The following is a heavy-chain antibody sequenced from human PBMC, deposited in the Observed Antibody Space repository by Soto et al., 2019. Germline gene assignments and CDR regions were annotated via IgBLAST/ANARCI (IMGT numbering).Heavy chain of an antibody. CDR2: MNPNSGNT. J-gene: IGHJ6*02. V-gene: IGHV1-8*01. D-gene: IGHD6-13*01. Sequence: ASVKVSCKASGYTFTSYDINWVRQATGQGLEWMGWMNPNSGNTGYAQKFQGRVTMTRDTSISAAYMELSSLRSEDTAVYYCARGTATAAVYYYYYGMDVWGQGTTVTVSS. CDR1: GYTFTSYD. CDR3: ARGTATAAVYYYYYGMDV.